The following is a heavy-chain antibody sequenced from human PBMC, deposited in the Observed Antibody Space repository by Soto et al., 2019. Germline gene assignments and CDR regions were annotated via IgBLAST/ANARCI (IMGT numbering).Heavy chain of an antibody. V-gene: IGHV4-34*01. J-gene: IGHJ6*02. Sequence: QVQLQQWGAGLLKPSETLSLTCAVYGGSFSGYYWSWIRQPPGKGLEWIGEINHSGSTNYNPSLKSRVTISVDTSKNQFSLKLSSVTAADTAAYYCARGPALYYYGMDVWGQGTTVTVSS. CDR2: INHSGST. CDR1: GGSFSGYY. CDR3: ARGPALYYYGMDV.